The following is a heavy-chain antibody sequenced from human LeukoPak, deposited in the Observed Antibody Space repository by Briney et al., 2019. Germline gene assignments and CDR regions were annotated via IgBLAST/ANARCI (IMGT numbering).Heavy chain of an antibody. CDR3: ARFFYSYFDY. CDR2: VYYSGST. Sequence: PSQTLSLTCTVSGGSISSGDYYWSWIRQPPGRGLEWIGYVYYSGSTDYNPSLKSRVTISVDTSQNQFSLHLSSVTAADTAVYYCARFFYSYFDYWGQGTLVTVSS. J-gene: IGHJ4*02. CDR1: GGSISSGDYY. V-gene: IGHV4-61*08. D-gene: IGHD2-15*01.